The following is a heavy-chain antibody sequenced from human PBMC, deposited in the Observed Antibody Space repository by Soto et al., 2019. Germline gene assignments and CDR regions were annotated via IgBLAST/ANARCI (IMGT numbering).Heavy chain of an antibody. Sequence: TSETLSLTCTVSGGSMSSRSYYWGWIRQPPGKGLEWIGSIYYSGSTYYNPSLKSRITMSVDTSKNQFSLKLSSVTAADTAVYYCAKLLGGVTEAIDYFDYWGQGTLVTVSS. CDR1: GGSMSSRSYY. CDR2: IYYSGST. CDR3: AKLLGGVTEAIDYFDY. D-gene: IGHD2-15*01. V-gene: IGHV4-39*01. J-gene: IGHJ4*02.